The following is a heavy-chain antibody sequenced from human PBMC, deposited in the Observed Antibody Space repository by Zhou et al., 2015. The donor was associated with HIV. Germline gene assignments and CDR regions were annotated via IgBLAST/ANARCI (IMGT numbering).Heavy chain of an antibody. CDR1: GYIFTDYG. CDR2: ISTYNGNM. Sequence: QVQLIQSGTEVKPPGASVKISCRTSGYIFTDYGVTWVRQAPGRGLDWMGWISTYNGNMNFAQMFQDRVTLTTDTSTGTAYMELSSLRSEDTAVYYCARSRGRFLEWLPPYYYGMDVWGQGTTVTVSS. J-gene: IGHJ6*02. CDR3: ARSRGRFLEWLPPYYYGMDV. D-gene: IGHD3-3*01. V-gene: IGHV1-18*01.